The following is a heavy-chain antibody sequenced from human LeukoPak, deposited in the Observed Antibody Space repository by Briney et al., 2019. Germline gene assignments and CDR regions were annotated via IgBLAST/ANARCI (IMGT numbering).Heavy chain of an antibody. V-gene: IGHV3-21*04. D-gene: IGHD6-19*01. CDR2: ITSSSSYV. CDR1: GFTFSSYN. Sequence: GGSLRLSCEASGFTFSSYNMNWVRQAPGKRLEWVSSITSSSSYVFYADSVKGRFTISRDNSKNTLYLQMNSLRAEDTAVYYCAKASVAGRDYYYYMDVWGKGTTVTISS. J-gene: IGHJ6*03. CDR3: AKASVAGRDYYYYMDV.